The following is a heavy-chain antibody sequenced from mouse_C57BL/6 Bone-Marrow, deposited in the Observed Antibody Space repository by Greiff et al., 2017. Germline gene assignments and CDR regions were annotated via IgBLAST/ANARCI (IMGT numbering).Heavy chain of an antibody. Sequence: VQLKQSGAELVRPGASVKLSCTASGFNIKDDYMHWVKQRPEQGLEWIGWIDPENGDTEYASKFQGKATITADTSSNTAYLQLSSLTSEDTAVYYCTGYDGYYQFAYWGQGTLVTVSA. CDR1: GFNIKDDY. J-gene: IGHJ3*01. CDR2: IDPENGDT. D-gene: IGHD2-3*01. V-gene: IGHV14-4*01. CDR3: TGYDGYYQFAY.